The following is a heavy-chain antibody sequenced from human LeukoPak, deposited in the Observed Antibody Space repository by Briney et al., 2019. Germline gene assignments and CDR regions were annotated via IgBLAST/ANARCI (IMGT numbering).Heavy chain of an antibody. Sequence: SETLSLTCTVSGGSMRGYYWSWIRQPPGKGLEWIGSIYHSGSTYYNPSLKSRVTISVDTSKNQFSLKLSSVTAADTAVYYCARHPLDITMVRVQNWFDPWGQGTLVTVSS. CDR3: ARHPLDITMVRVQNWFDP. CDR1: GGSMRGYY. V-gene: IGHV4-38-2*02. J-gene: IGHJ5*02. CDR2: IYHSGST. D-gene: IGHD3-10*01.